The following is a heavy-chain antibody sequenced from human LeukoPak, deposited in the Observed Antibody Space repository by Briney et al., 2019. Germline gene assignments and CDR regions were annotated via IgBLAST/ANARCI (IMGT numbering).Heavy chain of an antibody. D-gene: IGHD3-22*01. CDR3: AFFYDSTGANYFDY. V-gene: IGHV3-53*05. CDR2: ISGSGGST. CDR1: GFTVSSNY. Sequence: GGSLRLSCAASGFTVSSNYMSWVRQAPGKGLEWVSVISGSGGSTYYADSVKGRFTISRDNSKNTLYLQMNSLRAEDTAMYYCAFFYDSTGANYFDYWGQGTLVTVSS. J-gene: IGHJ4*02.